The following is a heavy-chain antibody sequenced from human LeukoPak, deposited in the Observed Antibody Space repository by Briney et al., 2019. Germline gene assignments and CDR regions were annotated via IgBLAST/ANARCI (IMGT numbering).Heavy chain of an antibody. CDR1: ASTSSTNA. Sequence: TGGSLRPSWAPPASTSSTNAMSCVRQPQGKGLGWDSAISGRVGRTYYADSVNGRFTISRDNSKNALYLQMNSLRAEDTAVYFCAKVLKNYDLGSGYSPFDYWGQGTLVTVSS. D-gene: IGHD3-3*01. V-gene: IGHV3-23*01. CDR2: ISGRVGRT. J-gene: IGHJ4*02. CDR3: AKVLKNYDLGSGYSPFDY.